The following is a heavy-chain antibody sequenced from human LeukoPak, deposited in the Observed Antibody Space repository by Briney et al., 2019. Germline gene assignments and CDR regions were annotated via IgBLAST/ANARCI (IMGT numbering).Heavy chain of an antibody. CDR3: ARMSNSMSFDY. Sequence: ASLKVSCKASGYTFTSYGISWVRQAPGQGLEWMGWISAYNGNTNYAQKLHGRVTMTTDTSTSTAYMELRSLRSDDTAVYYCARMSNSMSFDYWGQGTLVTVSS. CDR2: ISAYNGNT. V-gene: IGHV1-18*01. J-gene: IGHJ4*02. CDR1: GYTFTSYG. D-gene: IGHD2-21*01.